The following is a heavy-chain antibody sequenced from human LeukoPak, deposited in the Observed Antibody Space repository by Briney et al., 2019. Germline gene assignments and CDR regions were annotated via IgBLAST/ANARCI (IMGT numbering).Heavy chain of an antibody. D-gene: IGHD3-22*01. V-gene: IGHV3-23*01. J-gene: IGHJ4*02. CDR1: GFTFSSYA. CDR3: ARPYYYDSSGYPSDY. CDR2: ISGSGGST. Sequence: GGSLRLSCAASGFTFSSYAMSWVRQAPGKGLEWVSAISGSGGSTYYADSVKGRFTISRDNSKNTLYLQMNSLRAEDTAVYYCARPYYYDSSGYPSDYWGQGILVTVSS.